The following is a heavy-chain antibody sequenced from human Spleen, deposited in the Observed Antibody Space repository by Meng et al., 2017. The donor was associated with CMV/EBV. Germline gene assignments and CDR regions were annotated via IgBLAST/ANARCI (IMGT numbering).Heavy chain of an antibody. CDR3: AREGFCSSTSCQTPGMDV. CDR2: ISGSGGST. Sequence: GESLKISCAASGFTFSSYAMSWVRQAPGKGLEWVSAISGSGGSTYYADSVKGRFTISRDNAKNSLYLQMNSLRAEDTAVYYCAREGFCSSTSCQTPGMDVWGQGTTVTVSS. V-gene: IGHV3-23*01. CDR1: GFTFSSYA. J-gene: IGHJ6*02. D-gene: IGHD2-2*01.